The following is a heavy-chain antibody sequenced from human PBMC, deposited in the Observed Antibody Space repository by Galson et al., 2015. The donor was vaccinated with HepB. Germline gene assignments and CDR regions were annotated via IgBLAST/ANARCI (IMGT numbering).Heavy chain of an antibody. Sequence: SLRLSCAASGFTFSSYSMNWVRQAPGKGLEWVSYISSSSSTIYYADSVKGQFTISRDNAKNSLYLQMNSLRDEDTAVYYCASDLDGRSWYPLDYWGQGTLVTVSS. CDR1: GFTFSSYS. J-gene: IGHJ4*02. D-gene: IGHD6-13*01. CDR3: ASDLDGRSWYPLDY. CDR2: ISSSSSTI. V-gene: IGHV3-48*02.